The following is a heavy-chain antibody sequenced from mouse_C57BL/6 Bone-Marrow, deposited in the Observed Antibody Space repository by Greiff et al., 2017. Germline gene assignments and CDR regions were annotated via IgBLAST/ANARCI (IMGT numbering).Heavy chain of an antibody. Sequence: QVQLQQPGAELVKPGASVKLSCKASGYTFTSYWMHWVKQRPGQGLEWIGMIHPNSGSTNYNEKFKSKATLTVDQSSSTAYMQLSSLTSEDSAVYYCVRRTLPHYGGAMGYWGQGTSVSVSS. J-gene: IGHJ4*01. V-gene: IGHV1-64*01. CDR1: GYTFTSYW. CDR3: VRRTLPHYGGAMGY. D-gene: IGHD1-1*01. CDR2: IHPNSGST.